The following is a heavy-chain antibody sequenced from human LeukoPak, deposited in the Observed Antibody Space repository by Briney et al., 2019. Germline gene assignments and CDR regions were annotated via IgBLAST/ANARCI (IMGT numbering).Heavy chain of an antibody. D-gene: IGHD4-23*01. CDR1: GFSSCSYW. Sequence: GGSLRHSCAASGFSSCSYWMLWLRQAPGKGRERVAHIRQDGSEKNYADSVKGRFTISRDNAKISLYLQMNSLRAEDTAVYYCATDRKVGTWDPRFDYWGQGTLVTVSS. CDR2: IRQDGSEK. J-gene: IGHJ4*02. CDR3: ATDRKVGTWDPRFDY. V-gene: IGHV3-7*01.